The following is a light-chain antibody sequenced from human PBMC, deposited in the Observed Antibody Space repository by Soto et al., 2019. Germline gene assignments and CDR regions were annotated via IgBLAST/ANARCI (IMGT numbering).Light chain of an antibody. CDR3: SSYAGSNIPVV. J-gene: IGLJ2*01. CDR2: EVS. Sequence: QSALTQPPSASGSPGQSVTISCTGTSSDVGGYNCVSWYQQHPGKAPELMIYEVSKRPSGVPDRFSGSKSRNTASLTVSGLQAEDEADYYCSSYAGSNIPVVFGGGTKLTVL. CDR1: SSDVGGYNC. V-gene: IGLV2-8*01.